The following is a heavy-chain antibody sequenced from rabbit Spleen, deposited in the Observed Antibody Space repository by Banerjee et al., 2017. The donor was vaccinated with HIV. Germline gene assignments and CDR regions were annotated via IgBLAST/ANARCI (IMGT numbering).Heavy chain of an antibody. V-gene: IGHV1S45*01. J-gene: IGHJ4*01. Sequence: QEQLEESGGDLVKPEGSLTLTCTASGFSFSNKYVMCWVRQAPGKGLEWIACMNTNSGESVYATWAKGRFTFSKTSSTTVTLQMTSLTAADTATYFCARGSAAMTMVIIGFYLNLWGPGTLVTVS. CDR2: MNTNSGES. D-gene: IGHD2-1*01. CDR1: GFSFSNKYV. CDR3: ARGSAAMTMVIIGFYLNL.